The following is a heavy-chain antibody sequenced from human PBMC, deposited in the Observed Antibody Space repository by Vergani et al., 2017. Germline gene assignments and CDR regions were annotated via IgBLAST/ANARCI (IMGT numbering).Heavy chain of an antibody. D-gene: IGHD1-7*01. CDR3: ARGLTGTRGDY. J-gene: IGHJ4*02. Sequence: QVQLQESGPGLVKPSQTLSLTCTVSGGSISSGSYYWSWIRQPAGKGLEWIGRIYTSGSTNYNPSLKSRVTGSVDTSKNQFSLKLSSVTAADTAVYYCARGLTGTRGDYWGEGTLVTVAS. V-gene: IGHV4-61*02. CDR1: GGSISSGSYY. CDR2: IYTSGST.